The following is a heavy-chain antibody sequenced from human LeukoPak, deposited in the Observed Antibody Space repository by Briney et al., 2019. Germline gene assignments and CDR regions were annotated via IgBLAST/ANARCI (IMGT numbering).Heavy chain of an antibody. V-gene: IGHV1-2*04. D-gene: IGHD3-22*01. Sequence: ASVKVSCKASGYTFTGYYMHWVRQAPGQGLEWMGWINPNSGGTNYAQKFQGWVTMTRDTSISTAYMELSRLRSDDTAVYYCARGQTETEYDSSGYREGDFDYWGQGTLVTVSS. J-gene: IGHJ4*02. CDR2: INPNSGGT. CDR3: ARGQTETEYDSSGYREGDFDY. CDR1: GYTFTGYY.